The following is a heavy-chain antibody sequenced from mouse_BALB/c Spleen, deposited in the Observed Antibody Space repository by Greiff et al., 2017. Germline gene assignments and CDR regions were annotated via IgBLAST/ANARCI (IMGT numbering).Heavy chain of an antibody. V-gene: IGHV14-3*02. CDR3: ARGYGNYDAMDY. D-gene: IGHD2-1*01. Sequence: EVKLQESGAELVKPGASVKLSCTASGFNIKDTYMHWVKQRPEQGLEWIGRIDPANGNTKYDPKFQGKATITADTSSNTAYLQLSSLTSEDTAVYYCARGYGNYDAMDYWGQGTSVTVSS. CDR2: IDPANGNT. J-gene: IGHJ4*01. CDR1: GFNIKDTY.